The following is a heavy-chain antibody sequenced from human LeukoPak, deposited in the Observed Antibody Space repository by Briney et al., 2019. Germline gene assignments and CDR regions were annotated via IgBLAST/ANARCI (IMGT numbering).Heavy chain of an antibody. D-gene: IGHD3-10*01. Sequence: SETLSLACAVYGGSFSGYYWSWIRQPPGKGLEWIGEINHSGSTNYNPSLKSRVTISVDTSKNQFSLKLSSVTAADTAVYYCARGGYYGSGNDFRFDPWGQGTLVTVSS. J-gene: IGHJ5*02. V-gene: IGHV4-34*01. CDR2: INHSGST. CDR3: ARGGYYGSGNDFRFDP. CDR1: GGSFSGYY.